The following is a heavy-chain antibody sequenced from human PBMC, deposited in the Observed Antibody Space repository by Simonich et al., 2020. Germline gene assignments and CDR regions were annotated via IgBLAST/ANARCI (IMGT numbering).Heavy chain of an antibody. J-gene: IGHJ3*02. V-gene: IGHV1-2*02. D-gene: IGHD6-19*01. CDR1: GYTFTGYY. CDR3: ARELKGVPVGWGSQIDI. Sequence: QVQLVQSGAEVKKPGASVKVSCKASGYTFTGYYMHWVRQAPGQGLGGKSRKNPNSGCTNYAQRFQGRFTMTRDTSSSTAYMGSSRLRSDATAVYYCARELKGVPVGWGSQIDIWGQGTMVTVSS. CDR2: KNPNSGCT.